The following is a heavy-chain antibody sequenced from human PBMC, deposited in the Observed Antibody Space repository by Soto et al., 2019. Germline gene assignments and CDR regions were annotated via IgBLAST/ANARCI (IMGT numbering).Heavy chain of an antibody. CDR3: AKEWYSGSGWFPFDY. J-gene: IGHJ4*02. CDR1: GFTFSSYG. D-gene: IGHD6-19*01. Sequence: PGGSLRLSCAASGFTFSSYGMHWVRQAPGKGLEWVAVISYDGSNKYYADSVKGRFTISRDNSKNTLYLQMNSLRAEDTAVYYCAKEWYSGSGWFPFDYWGQGTLVTVSS. CDR2: ISYDGSNK. V-gene: IGHV3-30*18.